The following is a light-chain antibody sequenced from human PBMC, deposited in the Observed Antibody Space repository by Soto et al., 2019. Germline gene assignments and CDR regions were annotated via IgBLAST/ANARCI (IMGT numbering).Light chain of an antibody. CDR1: RSDIGAYNY. CDR3: SSFTTSYFYV. V-gene: IGLV2-14*01. J-gene: IGLJ1*01. CDR2: GDT. Sequence: QSVLTQPASVSGSPGQSITISCTGSRSDIGAYNYVSWYQQHPGKAPKLLIHGDTRRPSGVSSRFSASKSAYTASLTISGLQAEDEANYYCSSFTTSYFYVFGPGTKVTVL.